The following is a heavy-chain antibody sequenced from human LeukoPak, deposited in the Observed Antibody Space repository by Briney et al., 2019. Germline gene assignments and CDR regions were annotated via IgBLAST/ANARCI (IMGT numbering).Heavy chain of an antibody. Sequence: PGGSLRLSCAASGFTFSSYWMHWVRQAPGKGPVWVSRITTDGSITTYADSVKGRFTISRDNAKNTLYLQMNSLRAEDTAVYYCASPYCSGGSCYLEAFDSWGQGTLVTDSS. CDR3: ASPYCSGGSCYLEAFDS. D-gene: IGHD2-15*01. J-gene: IGHJ4*02. V-gene: IGHV3-74*01. CDR2: ITTDGSIT. CDR1: GFTFSSYW.